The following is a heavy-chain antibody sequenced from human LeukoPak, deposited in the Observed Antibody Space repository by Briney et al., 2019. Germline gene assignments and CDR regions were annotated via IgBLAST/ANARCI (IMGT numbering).Heavy chain of an antibody. CDR1: GFTLSSYA. CDR2: IFGSGGSA. Sequence: GGSLRLSCTAWGFTLSSYAMYWVRQAPGKGVECVSGIFGSGGSAHYGESVQGRFTISRDNSKNTVYLQMNSLRADDTAVYYCGKTTTGYSSGRYPAWPVDYWGQGTLVTVSS. CDR3: GKTTTGYSSGRYPAWPVDY. D-gene: IGHD6-19*01. J-gene: IGHJ4*02. V-gene: IGHV3-23*01.